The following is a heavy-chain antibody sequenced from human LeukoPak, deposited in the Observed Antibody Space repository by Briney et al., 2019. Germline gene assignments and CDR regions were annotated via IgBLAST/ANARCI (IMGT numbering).Heavy chain of an antibody. CDR3: ARDRRLGPQNAFDI. Sequence: ASVKVSCKASGYTFTCYGISWVRQAPGQGLEWMGWISAYNGNTNYAQKLQGRVTMTTDTSTSTAYMELRSLRSDDTAVYYCARDRRLGPQNAFDIWGQGTMVTVSS. CDR1: GYTFTCYG. D-gene: IGHD5-12*01. V-gene: IGHV1-18*01. J-gene: IGHJ3*02. CDR2: ISAYNGNT.